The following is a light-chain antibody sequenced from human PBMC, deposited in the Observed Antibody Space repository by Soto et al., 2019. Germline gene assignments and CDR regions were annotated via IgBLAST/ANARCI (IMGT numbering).Light chain of an antibody. CDR3: SSYTSKSSLI. Sequence: QSALTQPASVSGSPGQSITISCAGTMRDVGAYNLVSWYQQHPGRAPQLIIYEVRNRPSGISFRFSGSKSGNMASLTISGLQVEDEADYYCSSYTSKSSLIFGGGTKVTVL. CDR1: MRDVGAYNL. J-gene: IGLJ2*01. CDR2: EVR. V-gene: IGLV2-14*01.